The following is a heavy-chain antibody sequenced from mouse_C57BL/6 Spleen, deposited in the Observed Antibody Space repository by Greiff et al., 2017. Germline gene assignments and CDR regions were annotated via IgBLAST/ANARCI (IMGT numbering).Heavy chain of an antibody. Sequence: VKLLESGPGLVAPSQSLSITCTVSGFSLTSYGVDWVRQSPGKGLEWLGVIWGVGSTNYNSALKSRLSISKDNSKSQVFLKMNSLQTDDTAMYYCASRDYGSWFAYWGQGTLVTVSA. D-gene: IGHD1-2*01. CDR2: IWGVGST. V-gene: IGHV2-6*01. J-gene: IGHJ3*01. CDR1: GFSLTSYG. CDR3: ASRDYGSWFAY.